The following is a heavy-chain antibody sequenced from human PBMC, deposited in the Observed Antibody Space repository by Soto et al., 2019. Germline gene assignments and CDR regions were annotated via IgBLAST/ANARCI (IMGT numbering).Heavy chain of an antibody. CDR1: GYTFTMFG. CDR3: ARPGTRGGYDFNDY. D-gene: IGHD5-12*01. CDR2: VGGDKGDT. Sequence: ASVKVSCKAYGYTFTMFGISWVRQAPGQGLEWMGWVGGDKGDTNYGQKFQGRLTMTTDESTSTAYMELRSLTSEDTAVYYCARPGTRGGYDFNDYWGQGTLVTVSS. J-gene: IGHJ4*02. V-gene: IGHV1-18*01.